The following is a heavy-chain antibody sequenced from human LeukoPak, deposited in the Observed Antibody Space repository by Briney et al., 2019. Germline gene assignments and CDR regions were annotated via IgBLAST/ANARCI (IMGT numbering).Heavy chain of an antibody. CDR2: IYYSGST. CDR1: GGSFSGYH. CDR3: ARHDSGSYLVDI. V-gene: IGHV4-59*08. J-gene: IGHJ3*02. Sequence: SETLSLTCAVYGGSFSGYHWSWIRQPPGKGLEWIGYIYYSGSTNYNPSLKSRVTISVDTSKNQFSLKLSSVTAADTAVYYCARHDSGSYLVDIWGQGTMVTVSS. D-gene: IGHD1-26*01.